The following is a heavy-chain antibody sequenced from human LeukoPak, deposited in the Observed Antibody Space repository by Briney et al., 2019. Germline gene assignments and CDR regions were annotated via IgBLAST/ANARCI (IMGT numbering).Heavy chain of an antibody. CDR2: ITAAGNVI. CDR3: ARGGLYYDTSAYYYMNY. D-gene: IGHD3-22*01. CDR1: GFTFSTYN. Sequence: GGSLRLSCAASGFTFSTYNVHWVRQAPGKGLEWISYITAAGNVIFYADSVKGRFTISRDEAKNSLYLQMDSLRAEDTAFYYCARGGLYYDTSAYYYMNYWGQGTLVTVST. J-gene: IGHJ4*02. V-gene: IGHV3-48*01.